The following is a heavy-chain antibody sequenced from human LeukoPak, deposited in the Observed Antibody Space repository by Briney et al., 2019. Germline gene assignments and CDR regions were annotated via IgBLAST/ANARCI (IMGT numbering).Heavy chain of an antibody. D-gene: IGHD4-11*01. Sequence: ASVKVSCKASGGTFSSYAISWVRQAPGQGLEWMGGIIPIFGTANYAQKFQGRVTITTDESTSTAYMELSSLRSEDTAVYYCARGYSNPRGYYYYYMDVWGKGTTVTVSS. CDR3: ARGYSNPRGYYYYYMDV. CDR2: IIPIFGTA. J-gene: IGHJ6*03. CDR1: GGTFSSYA. V-gene: IGHV1-69*05.